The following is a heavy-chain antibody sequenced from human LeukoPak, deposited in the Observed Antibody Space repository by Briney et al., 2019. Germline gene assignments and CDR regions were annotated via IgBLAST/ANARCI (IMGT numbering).Heavy chain of an antibody. CDR3: ARDVVWGFDY. Sequence: GGSLRLSCVASGFTFKSHWMHWVRQSPGKGLEWVSFIYGDGSSTGYADSVKGRFTISRDNAENTLSLQMNNLRVEGTAVYYCARDVVWGFDYWGQGILVTVSS. V-gene: IGHV3-74*01. D-gene: IGHD7-27*01. CDR1: GFTFKSHW. J-gene: IGHJ4*02. CDR2: IYGDGSST.